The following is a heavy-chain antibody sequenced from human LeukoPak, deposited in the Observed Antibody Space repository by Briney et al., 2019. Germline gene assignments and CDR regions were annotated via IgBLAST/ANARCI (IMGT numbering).Heavy chain of an antibody. Sequence: SETLSLTCSVSGASISSGSYHWGWIRQPPGKGLEWIGSIYYGGSTYYNSSLKSRVTISVDTSKNQFSLKLSSVTAADTAVYYSARQFDSWGQGTLVTVSS. CDR2: IYYGGST. V-gene: IGHV4-39*01. J-gene: IGHJ4*02. CDR1: GASISSGSYH. CDR3: ARQFDS.